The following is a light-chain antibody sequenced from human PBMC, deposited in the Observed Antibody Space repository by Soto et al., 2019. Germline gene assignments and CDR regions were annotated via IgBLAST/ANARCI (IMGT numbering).Light chain of an antibody. CDR3: QQFGDLTFI. Sequence: DIKMTQSPSSLSASVLDIVTITCQASQDINNYLNWYQQKPGQAPKLLIYDASDLEMGVPSRFSGSGSGTHFTLTISGLQPEDIATYYCQQFGDLTFIFGQGTRLEIK. V-gene: IGKV1-33*01. CDR1: QDINNY. CDR2: DAS. J-gene: IGKJ5*01.